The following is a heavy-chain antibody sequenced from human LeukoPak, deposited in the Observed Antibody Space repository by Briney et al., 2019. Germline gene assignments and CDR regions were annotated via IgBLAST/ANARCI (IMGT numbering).Heavy chain of an antibody. V-gene: IGHV4-39*07. CDR2: IYYSGST. J-gene: IGHJ3*02. CDR1: GGSISSSSYY. Sequence: SETLSLTCTVSGGSISSSSYYWGWIRQPPGKGLGWIGSIYYSGSTYYNPSLKSRVTISVDTSKNQFFLKLSSVTAADTAVYYCARDVPTLLWFGELDADAFDIWGQGTMVTVSS. CDR3: ARDVPTLLWFGELDADAFDI. D-gene: IGHD3-10*01.